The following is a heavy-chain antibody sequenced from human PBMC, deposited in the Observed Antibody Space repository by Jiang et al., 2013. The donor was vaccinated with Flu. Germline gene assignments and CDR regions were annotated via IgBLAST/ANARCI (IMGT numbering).Heavy chain of an antibody. CDR2: LYYSGST. V-gene: IGHV4-39*07. Sequence: PSETLSLTCSISGVSVSSSPHYWVWIRQPPGKGLEWIGTLYYSGSTYYNPSLKSRLTISRHTSKSQFSLRLTSVTAADTAVYYCAGSTVGTFEAFDVWGQGTMVTVSS. CDR3: AGSTVGTFEAFDV. D-gene: IGHD1-26*01. CDR1: GVSVSSSPHY. J-gene: IGHJ3*01.